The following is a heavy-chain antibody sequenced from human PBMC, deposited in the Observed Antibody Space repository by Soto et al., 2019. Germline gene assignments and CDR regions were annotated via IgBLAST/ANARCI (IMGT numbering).Heavy chain of an antibody. V-gene: IGHV1-46*01. CDR3: ARDPRMDYGMDV. Sequence: GASVKVSCKASGDTFTSYYMHWVRQAPGQGLEWMGIINPSGGSTSYAQKFQGRVAMTRDTSTSTVYMELSSLRSEDTAVYYCARDPRMDYGMDVWGQGTTVTSP. CDR2: INPSGGST. D-gene: IGHD2-8*01. CDR1: GDTFTSYY. J-gene: IGHJ6*02.